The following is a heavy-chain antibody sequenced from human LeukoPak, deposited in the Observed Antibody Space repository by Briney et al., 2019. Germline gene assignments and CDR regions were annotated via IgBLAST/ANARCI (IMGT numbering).Heavy chain of an antibody. V-gene: IGHV3-30*02. CDR1: GFTFSSYG. CDR3: AKKGGIGVVVPAAIGG. J-gene: IGHJ4*02. CDR2: IRYDGSNK. D-gene: IGHD2-2*01. Sequence: GGSLRLSCAASGFTFSSYGMHWVRQAPGKGLEWVAFIRYDGSNKYYADSVKGRFTISRDNSKNTLYLQMNSLRAEDTAVYYCAKKGGIGVVVPAAIGGWGQGTLVTVSS.